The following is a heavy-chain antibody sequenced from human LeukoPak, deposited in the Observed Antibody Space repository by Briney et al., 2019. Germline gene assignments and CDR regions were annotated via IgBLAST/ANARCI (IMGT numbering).Heavy chain of an antibody. CDR2: IYSGGST. J-gene: IGHJ5*02. CDR1: GFTVSSNY. CDR3: ARDRCSSTSCHNWFDP. Sequence: GGSLRLSCAASGFTVSSNYMSWVRQAPGKGLEWVSVIYSGGSTYYADFVKGRFTISRDNSKNTLYLQMNSLRAEDTAVYYCARDRCSSTSCHNWFDPWGQGTLVTVSS. V-gene: IGHV3-66*02. D-gene: IGHD2-2*01.